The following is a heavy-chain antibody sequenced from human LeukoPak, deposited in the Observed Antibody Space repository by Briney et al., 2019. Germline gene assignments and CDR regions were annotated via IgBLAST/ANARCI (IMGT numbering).Heavy chain of an antibody. CDR1: GGTFSSYA. J-gene: IGHJ4*02. Sequence: GASVKVSCKASGGTFSSYAISWVRQAPGQGLEWMGRITPNSGGTNFAQKFQGRVTMTRDTSISTAYMELSSLRSDDTAVYYCARGELLVNFDHWGQGTLVTVSS. D-gene: IGHD6-13*01. CDR2: ITPNSGGT. CDR3: ARGELLVNFDH. V-gene: IGHV1-2*06.